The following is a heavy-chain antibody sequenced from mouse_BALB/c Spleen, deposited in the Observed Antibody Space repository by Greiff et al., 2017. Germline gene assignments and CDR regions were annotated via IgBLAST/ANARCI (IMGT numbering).Heavy chain of an antibody. D-gene: IGHD1-1*01. CDR3: ASYGSSQFAY. CDR1: GYTFTSYT. Sequence: QVQLQQSGAELARPGASVKMSCKASGYTFTSYTMHWVKQRPGQGLEWIGYINPSSGYTNYNQKFKDKATLTADKSSSTAYMQLSSLTAEDSAVYYCASYGSSQFAYWGQGTTLTVSS. V-gene: IGHV1-4*01. CDR2: INPSSGYT. J-gene: IGHJ2*01.